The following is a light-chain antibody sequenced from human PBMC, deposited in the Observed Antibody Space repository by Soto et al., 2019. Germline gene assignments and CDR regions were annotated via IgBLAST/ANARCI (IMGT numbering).Light chain of an antibody. Sequence: DIQLTQSPSFLSASVGDRVTITCRASQGISDYLAWYQQKPGNAPNLLIYGTSTLQSEVPSRFSGSGSGTEFTLTISSIQPEYFATYFCQQLRTYPLTFGGGTRVEIK. CDR3: QQLRTYPLT. V-gene: IGKV1-9*01. CDR2: GTS. J-gene: IGKJ4*01. CDR1: QGISDY.